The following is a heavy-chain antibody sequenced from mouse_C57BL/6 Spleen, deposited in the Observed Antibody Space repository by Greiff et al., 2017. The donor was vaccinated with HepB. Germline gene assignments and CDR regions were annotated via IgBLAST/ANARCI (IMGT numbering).Heavy chain of an antibody. V-gene: IGHV14-1*01. J-gene: IGHJ3*01. CDR2: IDPEDGDT. D-gene: IGHD1-1*01. CDR3: TTGWGSSYGAY. Sequence: EVQLQQSGAELVRPGASVKLSCTASGFNIKDYYMHWVKQRPEQGLEWIGRIDPEDGDTEYAPKFQGKATMTADTSSNTAYLQLSSLTSEDTAVYYCTTGWGSSYGAYWGQGTLVTVSA. CDR1: GFNIKDYY.